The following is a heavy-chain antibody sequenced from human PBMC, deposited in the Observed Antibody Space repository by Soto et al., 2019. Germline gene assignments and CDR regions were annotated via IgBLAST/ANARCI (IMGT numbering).Heavy chain of an antibody. D-gene: IGHD6-13*01. V-gene: IGHV3-23*01. CDR2: LSDSGGSR. J-gene: IGHJ4*02. CDR3: AKVSSSWYAGFFDL. CDR1: GFTFSSHA. Sequence: EVQLLESGGGLVQPGGSLRLSCTASGFTFSSHAMTWVRQAPGKGLEWVSGLSDSGGSRYYSDSVKGRFTISRDNSMNALYLQMKTLRAEETAVYYCAKVSSSWYAGFFDLWGEGTLGTVSS.